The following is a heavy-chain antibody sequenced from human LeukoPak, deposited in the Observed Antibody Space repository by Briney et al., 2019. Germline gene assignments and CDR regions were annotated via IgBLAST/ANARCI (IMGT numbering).Heavy chain of an antibody. CDR1: GYRFPSYW. CDR2: IYPGDSDT. V-gene: IGHV5-51*01. D-gene: IGHD5-12*01. Sequence: GESLKIYCQGSGYRFPSYWIGWVRQLPGKGLEWMGIIYPGDSDTRYSPSFQGQVTISADTSIRTAYLQWSSLQASDTAMYYCARPYSGYGSYWYFDRWGRGTLVTVSP. J-gene: IGHJ2*01. CDR3: ARPYSGYGSYWYFDR.